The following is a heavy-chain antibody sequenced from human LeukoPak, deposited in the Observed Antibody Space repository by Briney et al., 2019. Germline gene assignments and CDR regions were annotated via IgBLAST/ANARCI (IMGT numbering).Heavy chain of an antibody. Sequence: GGSLRLSCAASGFTFSSYSMNWVRQAPGKGLEWVSYISSSSSTIYYADSVKGRFTISRDNAKNSLYLQMNSLRAEDTAVYYCARDRGGGWAYYYYYYYMDVWGKGTTVTVSS. CDR2: ISSSSSTI. CDR1: GFTFSSYS. J-gene: IGHJ6*03. D-gene: IGHD6-19*01. V-gene: IGHV3-48*01. CDR3: ARDRGGGWAYYYYYYYMDV.